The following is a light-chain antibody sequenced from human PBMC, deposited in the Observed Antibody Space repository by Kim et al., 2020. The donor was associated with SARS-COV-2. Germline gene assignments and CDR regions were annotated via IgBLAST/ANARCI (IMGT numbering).Light chain of an antibody. CDR2: GKS. Sequence: ALGQTVRLTCQGDRLRKCYATWYQQRPGQAPTLVLYGKSHRPSGIPDRFSGSASGNTASLTITGAQAEDEGDYYCSSRDSSGDHVVFGGGTQLTVL. J-gene: IGLJ3*02. V-gene: IGLV3-19*01. CDR3: SSRDSSGDHVV. CDR1: RLRKCY.